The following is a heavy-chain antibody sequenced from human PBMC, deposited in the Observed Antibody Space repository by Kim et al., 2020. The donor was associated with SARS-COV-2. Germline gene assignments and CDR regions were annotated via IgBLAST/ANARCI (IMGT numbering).Heavy chain of an antibody. D-gene: IGHD2-21*02. CDR1: GGSISSGDYY. CDR3: ARATTSIHIVVVTAIGAFEI. J-gene: IGHJ3*02. Sequence: SETLSLTCTVSGGSISSGDYYWSWIRQPPGKGLEWIGYIYYSGSTYDNPSLKRRVTITVDTSKNQFSLKLSSVTAADTAVYYCARATTSIHIVVVTAIGAFEIWGQGTMVTVSS. CDR2: IYYSGST. V-gene: IGHV4-30-4*01.